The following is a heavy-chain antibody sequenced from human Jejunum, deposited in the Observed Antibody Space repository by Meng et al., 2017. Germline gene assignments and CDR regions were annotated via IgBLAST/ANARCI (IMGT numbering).Heavy chain of an antibody. CDR1: GPSVTSGSSY. Sequence: QVSFKWAGPGLWRTSERLFLTSTFSGPSVTSGSSYWSWIRQPPGKGLEWIGYMYYNEKTNYNPSLKSRVTISVDTSKNQFSLKLTSVTAADTAVYYCARGRDYYGSGNYYNTNWFGPWGQGTLVTVSS. CDR2: MYYNEKT. D-gene: IGHD3-10*01. J-gene: IGHJ5*02. CDR3: ARGRDYYGSGNYYNTNWFGP. V-gene: IGHV4-61*01.